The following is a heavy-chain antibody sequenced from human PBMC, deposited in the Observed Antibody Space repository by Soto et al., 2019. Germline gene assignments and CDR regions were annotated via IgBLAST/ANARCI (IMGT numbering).Heavy chain of an antibody. CDR1: GDSVSSNSAA. CDR3: ARAHCGGDCYTDGYFDS. D-gene: IGHD2-21*02. V-gene: IGHV6-1*01. Sequence: QVPLQQSGPGLVKPSQTLSLTCAISGDSVSSNSAAWNWVRQSPSRGLEWLGRTYYRSKWYTDYADSVRGRTTINVDTSKNQFTLQLDSVNPEDTAVYYCARAHCGGDCYTDGYFDSWGQGTLVTVSS. CDR2: TYYRSKWYT. J-gene: IGHJ4*02.